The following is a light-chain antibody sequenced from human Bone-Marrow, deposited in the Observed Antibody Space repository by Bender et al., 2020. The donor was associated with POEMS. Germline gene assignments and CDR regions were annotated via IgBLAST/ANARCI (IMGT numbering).Light chain of an antibody. CDR2: DVS. CDR1: ISDIGGSNY. CDR3: AVWDDSLNGWV. V-gene: IGLV2-14*03. Sequence: QSALTQPASVSGSPGQSITISCTGSISDIGGSNYVSWYQQHAGVGPQVIIYDVSNRPSGVSNRFSGSKAENTASLTISGLRAEDEADYYGAVWDDSLNGWVFGGGTKLTVL. J-gene: IGLJ3*02.